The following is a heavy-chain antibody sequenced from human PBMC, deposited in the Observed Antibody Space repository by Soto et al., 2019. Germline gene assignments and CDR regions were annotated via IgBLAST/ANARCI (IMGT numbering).Heavy chain of an antibody. Sequence: QLVQSGAEVRKPGSSVKVSCKASGGTFSDYTISWVRQAPGQGLEWMGRITPIIGITNYAQKFRGRVTITADKSTSTVYMELSSLRPEDTAVYFCARGGTLFDPWGQGTLVTVYS. CDR3: ARGGTLFDP. CDR2: ITPIIGIT. CDR1: GGTFSDYT. D-gene: IGHD3-16*01. J-gene: IGHJ5*02. V-gene: IGHV1-69*02.